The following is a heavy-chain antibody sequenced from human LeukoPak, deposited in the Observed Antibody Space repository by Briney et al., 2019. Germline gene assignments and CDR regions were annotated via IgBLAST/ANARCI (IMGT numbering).Heavy chain of an antibody. CDR2: ISYDGSNK. CDR3: AREGAKYYDFWSGYYASDY. Sequence: QTGGSLRPSCAASGFTFSSYAMHWVRQAPGKGLEWVAVISYDGSNKYYADSVKGRFTISRDNSKNTLYLQMNSLRAEDTAVYYCAREGAKYYDFWSGYYASDYWGQGTLVTVSS. D-gene: IGHD3-3*01. V-gene: IGHV3-30*04. CDR1: GFTFSSYA. J-gene: IGHJ4*02.